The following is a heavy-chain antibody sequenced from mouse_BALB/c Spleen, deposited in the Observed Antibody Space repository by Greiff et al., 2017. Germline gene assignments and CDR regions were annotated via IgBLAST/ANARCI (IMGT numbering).Heavy chain of an antibody. Sequence: QVQLQQSGPGLVQPSQSLSITCTVSGFSLTSYGVHWVRQSPGKGLEWLGVIWSGGSTDYNAAFISRLSISKDNSKSQVFFKMNRLQANDTAMYYCARNKRYDGGWYFDVWGAGTTVTVSS. CDR2: IWSGGST. CDR3: ARNKRYDGGWYFDV. CDR1: GFSLTSYG. D-gene: IGHD2-14*01. V-gene: IGHV2-2*02. J-gene: IGHJ1*01.